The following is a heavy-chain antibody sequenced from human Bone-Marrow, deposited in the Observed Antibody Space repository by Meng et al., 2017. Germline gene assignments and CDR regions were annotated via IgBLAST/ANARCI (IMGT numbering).Heavy chain of an antibody. Sequence: QVQLQQWGAGLLKPSETLALTFAVYGGSFSGYYWSWIRQPQGKGLEWIGEIYHSGSTNYNPSLKSRVTISVDKSKNQFSLKLSSVTAADTAVYYCARSSEDGDYVSLFDYWGQGTLVTVSS. CDR3: ARSSEDGDYVSLFDY. CDR1: GGSFSGYY. V-gene: IGHV4-34*01. J-gene: IGHJ4*02. D-gene: IGHD4-17*01. CDR2: IYHSGST.